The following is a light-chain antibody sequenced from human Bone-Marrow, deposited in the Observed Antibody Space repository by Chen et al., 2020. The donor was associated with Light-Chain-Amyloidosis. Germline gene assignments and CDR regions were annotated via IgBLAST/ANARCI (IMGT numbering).Light chain of an antibody. CDR1: NIGSTS. CDR2: DDS. Sequence: SYVLTQPSSVSVAPGQTATIACGGNNIGSTSVHWYQQTPGQAPLLVVYDDSDRPSGLPERLSGSNSGNTATLTISRVEAGDEDDYYCQVWDRGSDRPVFGGGTKLTVL. V-gene: IGLV3-21*02. J-gene: IGLJ2*01. CDR3: QVWDRGSDRPV.